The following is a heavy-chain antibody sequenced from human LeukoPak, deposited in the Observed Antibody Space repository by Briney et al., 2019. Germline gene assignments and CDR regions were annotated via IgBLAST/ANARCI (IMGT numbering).Heavy chain of an antibody. CDR3: ARDRVGATDYFDY. CDR1: GFTFSSYA. V-gene: IGHV3-30-3*01. J-gene: IGHJ4*02. CDR2: ISYDGSNK. D-gene: IGHD1-26*01. Sequence: PGGSLRHSCAASGFTFSSYAMHWVRQAPGKGLEWVAVISYDGSNKYYADSVKGRFTISRDNSKNTLYLQMNSLRAEDTAVYYCARDRVGATDYFDYWGQGTLVTVSS.